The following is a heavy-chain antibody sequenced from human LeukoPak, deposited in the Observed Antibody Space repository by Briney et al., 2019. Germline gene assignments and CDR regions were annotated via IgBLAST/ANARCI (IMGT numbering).Heavy chain of an antibody. V-gene: IGHV3-7*04. CDR1: GFTFSRYW. J-gene: IGHJ4*02. Sequence: PGGSLRLSCAASGFTFSRYWMTWVRQAPGKGLEWVANIKQDGSERNYVDSVKGRFAISRDNAKRTLYLQLNSLRAGDTAVYYCARDYDNSGYSVRFEYWGQGTLVTVSS. CDR3: ARDYDNSGYSVRFEY. D-gene: IGHD3-22*01. CDR2: IKQDGSER.